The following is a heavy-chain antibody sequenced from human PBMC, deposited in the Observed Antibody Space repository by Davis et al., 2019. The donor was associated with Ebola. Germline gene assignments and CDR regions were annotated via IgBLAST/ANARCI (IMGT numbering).Heavy chain of an antibody. J-gene: IGHJ4*02. CDR3: ARSYVNGIFGVVMRPFDY. CDR1: GFTFSSYG. Sequence: GESLKISCAASGFTFSSYGMHWVRQAPGKGLEWVAVISYDGSNKYYADSVKGRFTISRDNSKNTLYLQMNSLRAEDTAVYYCARSYVNGIFGVVMRPFDYWGQGTLVTVSS. D-gene: IGHD3-3*01. CDR2: ISYDGSNK. V-gene: IGHV3-30*03.